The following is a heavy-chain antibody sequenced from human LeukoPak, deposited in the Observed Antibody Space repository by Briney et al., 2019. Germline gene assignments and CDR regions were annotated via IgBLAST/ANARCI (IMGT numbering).Heavy chain of an antibody. CDR1: GYTFTSYG. CDR2: ISAYNGNT. Sequence: ASVKVSCKASGYTFTSYGISWVRQAPGQGLEWMGWISAYNGNTNYAQKLQGRVTMTTDTSTSTAYMELRSLRSDDTAVYYCARDVRRAVAGTGGGYWGQGTLVTVSS. J-gene: IGHJ4*02. V-gene: IGHV1-18*01. D-gene: IGHD6-19*01. CDR3: ARDVRRAVAGTGGGY.